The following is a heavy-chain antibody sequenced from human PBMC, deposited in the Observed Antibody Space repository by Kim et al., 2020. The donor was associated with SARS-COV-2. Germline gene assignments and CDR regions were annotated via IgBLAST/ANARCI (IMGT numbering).Heavy chain of an antibody. J-gene: IGHJ5*02. Sequence: GGSLRLSCAASGFTLTSYGIHWVRQGPGKGLEWVALISYDGNNEYYADSVKGRFTISTDNSKNTLYLQMNSLRVEDTAVYYCARDRTFNYYGSGTYYNVESFSWFDPWGQGTLVTVSS. CDR3: ARDRTFNYYGSGTYYNVESFSWFDP. D-gene: IGHD3-10*01. CDR1: GFTLTSYG. V-gene: IGHV3-33*05. CDR2: ISYDGNNE.